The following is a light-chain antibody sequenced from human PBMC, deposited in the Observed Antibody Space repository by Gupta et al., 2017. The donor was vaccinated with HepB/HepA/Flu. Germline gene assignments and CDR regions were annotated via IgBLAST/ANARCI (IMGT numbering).Light chain of an antibody. CDR1: QHVSSSY. Sequence: EIVLTQSPGSLSLSPGERATLSCRASQHVSSSYLAWFQQKPGLLPRLLIYGTFTRATGIPDRFSGSGFGTDFTLTISRLEPEDFAVYYCQQDSRSLWAFGQGTKVEVK. V-gene: IGKV3-20*01. CDR2: GTF. J-gene: IGKJ1*01. CDR3: QQDSRSLWA.